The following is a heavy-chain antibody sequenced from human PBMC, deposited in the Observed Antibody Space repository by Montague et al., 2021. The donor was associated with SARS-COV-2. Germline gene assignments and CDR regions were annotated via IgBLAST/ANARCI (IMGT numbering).Heavy chain of an antibody. Sequence: SETLSLTCTVYGGSITGYYWNWIRQPPGKGLEWIGDINHNGSTNYNPSLKSRVTISIDTSKNQFSLKLSSVTAADTAVYYCARGRPVSQFLGTYCSSWYCFDPWGQGTLVTVSS. D-gene: IGHD6-13*01. CDR1: GGSITGYY. CDR3: ARGRPVSQFLGTYCSSWYCFDP. J-gene: IGHJ5*02. CDR2: INHNGST. V-gene: IGHV4-34*01.